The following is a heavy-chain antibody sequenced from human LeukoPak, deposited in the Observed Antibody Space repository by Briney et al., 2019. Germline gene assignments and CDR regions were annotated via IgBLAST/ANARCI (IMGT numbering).Heavy chain of an antibody. CDR3: AKPSGGFGTTNWFDP. CDR1: GFTFSDFY. CDR2: ISSSGSTI. J-gene: IGHJ5*02. Sequence: GGSLRLSCAASGFTFSDFYMSWIRQAPGKGLEWVSYISSSGSTIYYADSVKGRFTISRDNAKKSLYLQMNSLRAEDTAVYYCAKPSGGFGTTNWFDPWGQGTLVTVSS. D-gene: IGHD1-7*01. V-gene: IGHV3-11*01.